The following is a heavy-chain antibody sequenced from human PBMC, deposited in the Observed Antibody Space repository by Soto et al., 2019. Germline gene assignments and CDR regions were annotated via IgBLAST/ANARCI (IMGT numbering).Heavy chain of an antibody. J-gene: IGHJ4*02. V-gene: IGHV4-59*08. CDR2: IYYSGST. D-gene: IGHD5-18*01. CDR1: GGSISSYY. CDR3: ARRYGSCFDY. Sequence: QVQLQESGPGLVKPSETLSLTCTVSGGSISSYYWSWIRQPPGKGLEWIGYIYYSGSTNYNPSLRSRVTISVDTSKNQSSLTLSSVTAADTAVYYCARRYGSCFDYCGPGTLVTVSS.